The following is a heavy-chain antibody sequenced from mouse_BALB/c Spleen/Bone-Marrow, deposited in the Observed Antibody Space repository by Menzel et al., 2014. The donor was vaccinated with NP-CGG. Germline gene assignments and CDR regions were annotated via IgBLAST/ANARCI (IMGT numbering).Heavy chain of an antibody. V-gene: IGHV5-9*02. CDR2: ISSGGSYT. CDR1: GFAFSSYD. J-gene: IGHJ2*01. CDR3: VRRVQLDY. Sequence: EVQLVESGGGLVKPGGSLKLSCAASGFAFSSYDMSWVRPTPEKRLEWVATISSGGSYTYYPDSVKGRFTISRDNARNTLSLQMSSLRSEDTALYYCVRRVQLDYWGQGTTLTVSS.